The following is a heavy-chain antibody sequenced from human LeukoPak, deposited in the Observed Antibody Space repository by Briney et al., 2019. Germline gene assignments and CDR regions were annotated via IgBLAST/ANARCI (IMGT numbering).Heavy chain of an antibody. D-gene: IGHD2-2*01. CDR1: GYSISNGYY. Sequence: SETLSLTCTVSGYSISNGYYWGWIRQPPGKGLEWIGSICHSGSTYYNPSLKSRVTISVDTSKNQFSLKLSSVTAADTAVYYCARRALGYCSSTSCYGGSWFDPWGQGTLVTVSS. CDR2: ICHSGST. CDR3: ARRALGYCSSTSCYGGSWFDP. V-gene: IGHV4-38-2*02. J-gene: IGHJ5*02.